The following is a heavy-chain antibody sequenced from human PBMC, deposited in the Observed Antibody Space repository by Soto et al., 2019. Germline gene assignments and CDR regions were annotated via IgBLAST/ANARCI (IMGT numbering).Heavy chain of an antibody. J-gene: IGHJ5*02. CDR3: ARDGDRFDSSSWYVVRDNWFDP. CDR2: IWYDGSNK. CDR1: GFTFSSYG. Sequence: PGGSLRLSCAASGFTFSSYGMHWVRQAPGKGLEWVAVIWYDGSNKYYADSVKGRFTISRDNSKNTLYLQMNSLRAEDTAVYYRARDGDRFDSSSWYVVRDNWFDPWGQGTLVTVSS. D-gene: IGHD6-13*01. V-gene: IGHV3-33*01.